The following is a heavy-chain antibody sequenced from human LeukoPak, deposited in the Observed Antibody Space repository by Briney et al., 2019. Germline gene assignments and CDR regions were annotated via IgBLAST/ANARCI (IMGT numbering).Heavy chain of an antibody. CDR3: ARGYSYGGFDH. D-gene: IGHD5-18*01. Sequence: PGGSLRLSCAASGFTFSSYEMNWVRQAPGKGLEWVSYISSSGSTIYYADSVKGRFTISRDNAKNPLYPQMNSLRAEDTAVYYCARGYSYGGFDHWGQGTLVTVSS. V-gene: IGHV3-48*03. CDR2: ISSSGSTI. CDR1: GFTFSSYE. J-gene: IGHJ4*02.